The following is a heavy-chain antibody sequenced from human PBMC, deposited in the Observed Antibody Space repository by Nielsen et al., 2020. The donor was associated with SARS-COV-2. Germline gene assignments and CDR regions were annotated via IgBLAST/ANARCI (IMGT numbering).Heavy chain of an antibody. Sequence: ASVKVSCKASGYTFTSYGISWVRQAPGQGLEWMGWISAYNGNTNYVQKLQGRVTMTTDTSTSTAYMELRSLRSDDTAVYYCARDPYYDFWSGYYATYGMDVWGQGTTVTVSS. CDR1: GYTFTSYG. CDR2: ISAYNGNT. J-gene: IGHJ6*02. D-gene: IGHD3-3*01. CDR3: ARDPYYDFWSGYYATYGMDV. V-gene: IGHV1-18*01.